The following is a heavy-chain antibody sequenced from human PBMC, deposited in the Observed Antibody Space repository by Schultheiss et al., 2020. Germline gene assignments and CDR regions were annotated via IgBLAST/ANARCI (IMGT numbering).Heavy chain of an antibody. Sequence: SVKVSGKASGYTFTSYYMHWVRQAPGQGLEWMGGIIPIFGTANYAQKFQGRVTITADESTSTAYMELSSLRSEDTAVYYCARDELPFESGYSSSWYGAWGQGTLVTGYS. CDR3: ARDELPFESGYSSSWYGA. J-gene: IGHJ5*02. CDR2: IIPIFGTA. V-gene: IGHV1-69*01. D-gene: IGHD6-13*01. CDR1: GYTFTSYY.